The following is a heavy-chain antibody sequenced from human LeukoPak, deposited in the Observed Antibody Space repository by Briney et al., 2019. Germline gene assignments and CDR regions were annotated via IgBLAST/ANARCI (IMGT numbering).Heavy chain of an antibody. CDR1: GFTVSSNY. Sequence: GGSLRLSCAASGFTVSSNYMTWVRQAPGKGLEWVANIKQDGSEKYYADSVRGRFTISRDDGKKSLYLQTNSLRVEDTAVYYCAGERPSSSWYDFWGQGTLVTVSS. J-gene: IGHJ5*01. V-gene: IGHV3-7*01. D-gene: IGHD6-13*01. CDR3: AGERPSSSWYDF. CDR2: IKQDGSEK.